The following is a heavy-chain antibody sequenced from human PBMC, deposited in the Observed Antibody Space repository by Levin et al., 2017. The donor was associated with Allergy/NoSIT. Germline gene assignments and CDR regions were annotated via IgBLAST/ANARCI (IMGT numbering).Heavy chain of an antibody. CDR1: GDSVSNNRAA. D-gene: IGHD6-6*01. J-gene: IGHJ5*02. V-gene: IGHV6-1*01. CDR2: TYYRSKWNT. Sequence: SQTLSLTCAISGDSVSNNRAAWNWIRQSPSRGLEWLGRTYYRSKWNTDYAVSVKSRITINPDTSKNHFSLQLNSVTPEDTAVYYCARMYSSPSLDWFDPWGQGVLVTVSS. CDR3: ARMYSSPSLDWFDP.